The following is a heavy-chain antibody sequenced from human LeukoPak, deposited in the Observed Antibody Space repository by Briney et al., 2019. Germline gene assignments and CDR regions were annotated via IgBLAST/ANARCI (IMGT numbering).Heavy chain of an antibody. CDR2: IYYSGST. CDR1: GGSISSGGYS. D-gene: IGHD1-26*01. Sequence: SETLPLTCAVSGGSISSGGYSWSWIRQPPGKGLEWIGYIYYSGSTNYNPSLKSRVTISVDTSKNQFSLKLSSVTAADTAVYYCARTNRVGATTFDYWGQGTLVTVSS. J-gene: IGHJ4*02. V-gene: IGHV4-61*08. CDR3: ARTNRVGATTFDY.